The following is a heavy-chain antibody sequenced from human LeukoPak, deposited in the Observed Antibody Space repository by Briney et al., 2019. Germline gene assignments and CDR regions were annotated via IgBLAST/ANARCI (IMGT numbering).Heavy chain of an antibody. Sequence: GGSLRLSCAASGFTFSDSYMNWIRQAPGKGLEWVSLISSSGSTISYADSVKGRFTISRDNTKNSLYLQMNSLRAEDTAVYYCAELGITMIGGVWGKGTTVTISS. CDR2: ISSSGSTI. D-gene: IGHD3-10*02. J-gene: IGHJ6*04. CDR1: GFTFSDSY. V-gene: IGHV3-11*04. CDR3: AELGITMIGGV.